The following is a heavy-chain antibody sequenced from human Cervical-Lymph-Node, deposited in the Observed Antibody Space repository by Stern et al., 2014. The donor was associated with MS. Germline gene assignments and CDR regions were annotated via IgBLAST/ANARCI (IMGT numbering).Heavy chain of an antibody. CDR3: AKPALARYFDY. Sequence: QVQLMQSGGGVVQPGRSLRLSCAASGFTFGSHTMHWVRQAPGKGLDWVAVISYDGSNQHYADSVKGRFAISRDNSNNTLYLQMNSLRAEDTAVYYCAKPALARYFDYWGQGTQVTVSS. CDR1: GFTFGSHT. V-gene: IGHV3-30-3*02. CDR2: ISYDGSNQ. J-gene: IGHJ4*02. D-gene: IGHD1-1*01.